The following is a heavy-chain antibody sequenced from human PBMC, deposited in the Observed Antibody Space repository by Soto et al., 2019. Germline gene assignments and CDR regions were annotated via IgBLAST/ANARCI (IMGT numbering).Heavy chain of an antibody. CDR2: ISSSGSTI. Sequence: EVQLVESGGGLVQPGGSLRLSCAASGFTFSSYEMNWVRQAPGKGLEWVSYISSSGSTIYYADSVKGRFTISRDNAKNSLYLQMNSLRAEDTAVYYCARDNRGGAVELYYYYYGMDVWGQGTTVTVSS. D-gene: IGHD1-7*01. CDR1: GFTFSSYE. J-gene: IGHJ6*02. CDR3: ARDNRGGAVELYYYYYGMDV. V-gene: IGHV3-48*03.